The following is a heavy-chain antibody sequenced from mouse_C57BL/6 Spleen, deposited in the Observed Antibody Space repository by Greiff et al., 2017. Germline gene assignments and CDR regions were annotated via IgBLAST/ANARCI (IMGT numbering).Heavy chain of an antibody. V-gene: IGHV5-16*01. CDR3: ARDRGYSYFDY. J-gene: IGHJ2*01. CDR1: GFTFSDYY. D-gene: IGHD3-1*01. CDR2: INYDGSST. Sequence: EVKLVESEGGLVQPGSSMKLSCTASGFTFSDYYMAWVRQVPEKGLEWVANINYDGSSTYYLDSLKSRFIISRDNAKNILYLQMSSLKSEDTATYYCARDRGYSYFDYWGQGTTLTVSS.